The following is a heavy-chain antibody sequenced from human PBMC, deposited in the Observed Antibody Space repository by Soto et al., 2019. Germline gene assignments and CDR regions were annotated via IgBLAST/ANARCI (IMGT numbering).Heavy chain of an antibody. CDR3: AKDLHDYVSFRFDP. Sequence: GGSLRVSYAASGFTFSSYSMNWVSQAPGKGLEWVSSISTSSSYIYYADSMKGRFTISRDNAKNSLYLQMNSLRAEDTAVYYCAKDLHDYVSFRFDPWGQGTLVTVSS. J-gene: IGHJ5*02. V-gene: IGHV3-21*01. CDR2: ISTSSSYI. D-gene: IGHD3-16*01. CDR1: GFTFSSYS.